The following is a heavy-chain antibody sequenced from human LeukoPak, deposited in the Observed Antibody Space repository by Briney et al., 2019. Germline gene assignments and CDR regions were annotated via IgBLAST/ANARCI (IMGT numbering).Heavy chain of an antibody. CDR3: MRLKDASGVAAGDY. Sequence: SQTLSLTCAISGDSVSNNCAVWNWIRQSPSRGLEWLGRTYYRFRWYNDYAVSVKSRMTITPDTSKNQFSLQLSSVTPEDTAVYYCMRLKDASGVAAGDYWGQGTPVTVSS. CDR2: TYYRFRWYN. D-gene: IGHD2-15*01. J-gene: IGHJ4*02. CDR1: GDSVSNNCAV. V-gene: IGHV6-1*01.